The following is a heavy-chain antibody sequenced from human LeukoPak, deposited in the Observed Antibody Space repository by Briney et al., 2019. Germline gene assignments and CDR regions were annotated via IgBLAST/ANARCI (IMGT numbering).Heavy chain of an antibody. D-gene: IGHD5-12*01. CDR2: INHSGST. V-gene: IGHV4-34*01. J-gene: IGHJ5*02. CDR3: ARQDVATIWDP. CDR1: GGSFSGYY. Sequence: SETLSLTCAVYGGSFSGYYWSWIRQPPGKGLEWIGEINHSGSTNYNPSLKSRVTISVDTSKNQFSLKLSSVTAADTAVYYCARQDVATIWDPWGQGTLVTVSS.